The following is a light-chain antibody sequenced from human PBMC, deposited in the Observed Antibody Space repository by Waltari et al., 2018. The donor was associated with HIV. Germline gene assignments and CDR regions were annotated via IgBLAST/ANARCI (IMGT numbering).Light chain of an antibody. J-gene: IGLJ2*01. CDR2: QDT. CDR1: ALPTTY. Sequence: SYELTQTPSVSVPPGQTAKIMCSGYALPTTYVYWYQQKAGQAPVMIIFQDTKRPSAIPARFSASSAGTTATLTISGVQAEDEADYFFQSAHNSDVIFGGGTKLTVL. V-gene: IGLV3-25*03. CDR3: QSAHNSDVI.